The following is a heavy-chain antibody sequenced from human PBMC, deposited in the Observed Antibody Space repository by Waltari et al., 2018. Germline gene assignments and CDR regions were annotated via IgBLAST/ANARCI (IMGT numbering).Heavy chain of an antibody. Sequence: EVQLVDSGGGLVKPGGSLRLSCAASGFTFNTYTMKWFRQAPGKGLGWVSYISSTSSDIYYADSVKGRFTISRDNAKSSLYLQLNSLRAEDTAVYYCAGGYSSYYGMDVWGQGTTVTVSS. D-gene: IGHD6-13*01. CDR3: AGGYSSYYGMDV. J-gene: IGHJ6*02. CDR1: GFTFNTYT. CDR2: ISSTSSDI. V-gene: IGHV3-21*02.